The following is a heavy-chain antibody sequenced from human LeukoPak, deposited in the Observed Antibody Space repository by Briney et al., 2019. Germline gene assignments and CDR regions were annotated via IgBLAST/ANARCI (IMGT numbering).Heavy chain of an antibody. V-gene: IGHV5-51*01. Sequence: GESLKISCKGSGYSFTSYWIGWVRQMPGKGLEWMGIIYPGDSDTRYSPSFQGQVTISADKSITTAYLQWSSLKASDTAMYYCARGVNSRSLMAGPFDIWGQGTMVTVSS. D-gene: IGHD1-26*01. CDR3: ARGVNSRSLMAGPFDI. CDR1: GYSFTSYW. CDR2: IYPGDSDT. J-gene: IGHJ3*02.